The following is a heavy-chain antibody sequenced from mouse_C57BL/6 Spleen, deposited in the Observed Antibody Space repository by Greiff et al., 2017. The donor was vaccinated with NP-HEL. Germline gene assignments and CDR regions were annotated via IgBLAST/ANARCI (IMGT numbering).Heavy chain of an antibody. CDR2: IYPGSGNT. D-gene: IGHD2-4*01. Sequence: VQLQQSGAELVRPGASVKLSCKASGYTFTDYYINWVKQRPGQGLEWIARIYPGSGNTYYNEKFKGKATLTAEKSSSTAYMQLSSLTSEDSAVYFCARHGDDYGFDYWGQGTTLTVSS. CDR3: ARHGDDYGFDY. V-gene: IGHV1-76*01. J-gene: IGHJ2*01. CDR1: GYTFTDYY.